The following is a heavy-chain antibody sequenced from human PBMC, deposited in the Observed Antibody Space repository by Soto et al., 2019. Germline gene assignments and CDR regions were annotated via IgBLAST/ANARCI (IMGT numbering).Heavy chain of an antibody. CDR2: IWYDGSNK. CDR3: ARGLVVVPPSYGMDV. D-gene: IGHD3-22*01. J-gene: IGHJ6*02. CDR1: RFTFRSYA. Sequence: GGSLRLSCEASRFTFRSYAMHWVRQAPGKGLEWVAVIWYDGSNKYYADSVKGRFTISRDNSKNTLYLQMNSLRAEDTAVYYCARGLVVVPPSYGMDVWGQGTTVNVSS. V-gene: IGHV3-33*08.